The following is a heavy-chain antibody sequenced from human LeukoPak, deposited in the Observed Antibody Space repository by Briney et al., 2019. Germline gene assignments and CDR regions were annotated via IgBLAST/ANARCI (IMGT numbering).Heavy chain of an antibody. D-gene: IGHD3-3*01. V-gene: IGHV3-15*01. Sequence: GGSLRLSCAASGFTFSNAWMSWVRQAPGKGLEWVGRIKSKTDGGTTDYAAPVKGRFTISRDDSKNTLYLQMNSLKTEDTAVYYCTTSSSAWRGYPGVDYWGQGTLVTVSS. J-gene: IGHJ4*02. CDR2: IKSKTDGGTT. CDR3: TTSSSAWRGYPGVDY. CDR1: GFTFSNAW.